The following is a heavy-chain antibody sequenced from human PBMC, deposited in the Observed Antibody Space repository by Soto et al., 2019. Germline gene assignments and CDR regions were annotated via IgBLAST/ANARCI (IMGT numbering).Heavy chain of an antibody. CDR1: GYSFTSYW. Sequence: GDSLKISCKGSGYSFTSYWIGWVRQMPGKGLECMGIIYPGDSDTRYSPSFQGQVTISADKSISTAYLQWSSLKASDTAMYYCATTAAAGKYYHGMDVWGQGTTVTVSS. J-gene: IGHJ6*02. CDR2: IYPGDSDT. V-gene: IGHV5-51*01. CDR3: ATTAAAGKYYHGMDV. D-gene: IGHD6-13*01.